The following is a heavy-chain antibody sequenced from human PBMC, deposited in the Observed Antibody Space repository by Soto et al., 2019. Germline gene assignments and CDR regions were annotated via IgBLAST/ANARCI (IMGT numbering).Heavy chain of an antibody. CDR2: IKQDGTEK. CDR1: GFTCSNYR. D-gene: IGHD5-12*01. CDR3: ASVAI. J-gene: IGHJ4*02. V-gene: IGHV3-7*01. Sequence: EVQLGDSGGGLVQPGVSLRLSCAASGFTCSNYRMSWVRQAPGKGLELVANIKQDGTEKNYVDSVRGRFTIPRDTATYSLDLQMNILTAEDTVVYSCASVAIWGQGTLVTVSS.